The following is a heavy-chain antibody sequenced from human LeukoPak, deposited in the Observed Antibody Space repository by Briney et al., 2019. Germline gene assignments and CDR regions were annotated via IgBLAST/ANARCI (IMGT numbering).Heavy chain of an antibody. CDR3: ARGLSGYASSLGY. Sequence: GGSLRLSCAASGFTFSSNWMHWVRQAPGKGLEWVSRINSDGSSTNYADSVRGRFTISRDNAKNTLYLQMDSLRAEDTAVYYCARGLSGYASSLGYWGQGTLVSVSA. CDR1: GFTFSSNW. V-gene: IGHV3-74*01. D-gene: IGHD2-2*01. CDR2: INSDGSST. J-gene: IGHJ4*02.